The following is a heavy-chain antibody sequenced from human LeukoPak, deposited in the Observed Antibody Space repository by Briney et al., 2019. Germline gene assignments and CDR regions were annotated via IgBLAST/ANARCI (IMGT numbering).Heavy chain of an antibody. Sequence: KPSETLSLTCTVSGGSISSSSYYWGWIRQPPGKGLEWIGYIYYSGSTNYNPSLKSRVTISVDTSKNQFSLKLSSVTAADTAVYYCARLRDGYNGHYFDYWGQGTLVTVSS. J-gene: IGHJ4*02. V-gene: IGHV4-61*05. CDR2: IYYSGST. CDR3: ARLRDGYNGHYFDY. CDR1: GGSISSSSYY. D-gene: IGHD5-24*01.